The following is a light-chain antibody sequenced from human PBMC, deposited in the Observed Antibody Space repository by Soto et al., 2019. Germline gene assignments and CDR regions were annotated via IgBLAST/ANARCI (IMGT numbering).Light chain of an antibody. CDR1: SSKIGAGYD. CDR3: QSYDSSLSVV. CDR2: GNT. Sequence: QSVLTQPPSVSGAPGQSVTLSCTGSSSKIGAGYDVHWYQQLPGTAPKLLIYGNTNRPSGVPDRFSGSKSGTSASLAISGLQAEDEADYFCQSYDSSLSVVFGGGTKLTVL. V-gene: IGLV1-40*01. J-gene: IGLJ2*01.